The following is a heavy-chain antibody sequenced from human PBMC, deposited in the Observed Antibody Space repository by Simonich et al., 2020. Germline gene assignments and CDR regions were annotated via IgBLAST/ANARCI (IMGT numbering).Heavy chain of an antibody. J-gene: IGHJ4*02. V-gene: IGHV3-21*01. CDR3: ARDGVELTPVR. Sequence: EVQLVESGGGLVKPGGSLRLSCAASGFTFSSYSMNWVRQAPGKGLECVSSYSSSSGYIYYADPVKGRFTISRDNAKNSLYLQMNSLRAEDTAVYYCARDGVELTPVRWGQGTLVTVSS. D-gene: IGHD1-26*01. CDR1: GFTFSSYS. CDR2: YSSSSGYI.